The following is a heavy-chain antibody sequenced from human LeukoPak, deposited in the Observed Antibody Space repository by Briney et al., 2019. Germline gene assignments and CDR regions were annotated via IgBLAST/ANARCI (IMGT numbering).Heavy chain of an antibody. CDR1: GGSFSSSSYY. CDR2: ISYSGST. J-gene: IGHJ4*02. CDR3: ARQRLYGALNFFDY. D-gene: IGHD4-17*01. V-gene: IGHV4-39*01. Sequence: SETLSLTCSVSGGSFSSSSYYWGWIRQPPGKGLEWIGSISYSGSTFYNPSLKSRVTISVDTSKNHFSLKLSSVTAADTALYYCARQRLYGALNFFDYWGQGTLVTVSS.